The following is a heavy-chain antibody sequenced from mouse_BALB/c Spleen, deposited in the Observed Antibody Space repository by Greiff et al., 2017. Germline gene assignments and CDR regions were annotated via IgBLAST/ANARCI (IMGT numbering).Heavy chain of an antibody. D-gene: IGHD1-1*01. CDR1: GYTFTDYA. CDR2: ISTYYGDA. Sequence: VQLQQSGAELVRPGVSVKISCKGSGYTFTDYAMHWVKQSHAKSLEWIGVISTYYGDASYNQKFKGKATMTVDKSSSTAYMELARLTSEDSAIYYCARLTTVVAPYAMDYWGQGTSVTVSS. J-gene: IGHJ4*01. V-gene: IGHV1S137*01. CDR3: ARLTTVVAPYAMDY.